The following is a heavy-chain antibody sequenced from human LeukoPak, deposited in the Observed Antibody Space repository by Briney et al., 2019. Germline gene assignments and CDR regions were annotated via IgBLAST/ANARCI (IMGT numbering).Heavy chain of an antibody. Sequence: SETLSLTCTVSGGSLTGYFWSWIRQPPGKGLEWIGYIYYSGSTNYNPSLKSRVTISVDTSKNQFSLKLSSVTAADTAVYYCARGRARTVVTPSDFDYWGQGTLVNVSS. D-gene: IGHD4-23*01. CDR3: ARGRARTVVTPSDFDY. CDR2: IYYSGST. CDR1: GGSLTGYF. J-gene: IGHJ4*02. V-gene: IGHV4-59*01.